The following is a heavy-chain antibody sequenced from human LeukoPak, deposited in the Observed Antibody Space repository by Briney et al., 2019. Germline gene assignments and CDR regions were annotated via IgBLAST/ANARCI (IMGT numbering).Heavy chain of an antibody. CDR3: ARSYYDSSGPPGY. Sequence: SETLSLTXTVSGGSISSGNYFWGWIRQPPGKGLEWIGNIYYSGNIHYNPSLKSRATISVDTSKNQFSLNLSSVTAADTAVYYCARSYYDSSGPPGYWGQGTLVTVSS. CDR2: IYYSGNI. J-gene: IGHJ4*02. CDR1: GGSISSGNYF. V-gene: IGHV4-39*01. D-gene: IGHD3-22*01.